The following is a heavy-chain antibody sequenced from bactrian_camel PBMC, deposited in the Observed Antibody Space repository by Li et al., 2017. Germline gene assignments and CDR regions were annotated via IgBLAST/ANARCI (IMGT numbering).Heavy chain of an antibody. CDR2: IYSDGGKT. D-gene: IGHD4*01. CDR1: VFHVRSYY. J-gene: IGHJ6*01. CDR3: AKRSRPATHGRDWNLDSLYDS. V-gene: IGHV3-2*01. Sequence: HVQLVESGGGLVQPGDSVRPSCVASVFHVRSYYMIWARQVPGKGLEWLTSIYSDGGKTYTLDSLKGRFTISRDNNKNTLYLQLNDLKTEDAGTYYCAKRSRPATHGRDWNLDSLYDSWGQGTQVTVS.